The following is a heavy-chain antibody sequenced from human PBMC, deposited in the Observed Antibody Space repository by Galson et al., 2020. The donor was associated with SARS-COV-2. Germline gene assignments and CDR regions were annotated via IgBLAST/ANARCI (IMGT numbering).Heavy chain of an antibody. V-gene: IGHV4-39*01. CDR2: VFYTGNT. D-gene: IGHD3-3*01. Sequence: SETLSLTCTVSGDSISSSLYSWGWIRPPPGKGLEWIGSVFYTGNTYYNPSLTSRVTISVHTSKNQFSLKLTSVTAADTSVYYCARQGVCTSPCYYDYVGVWGKGTPVTISS. J-gene: IGHJ6*03. CDR3: ARQGVCTSPCYYDYVGV. CDR1: GDSISSSLYS.